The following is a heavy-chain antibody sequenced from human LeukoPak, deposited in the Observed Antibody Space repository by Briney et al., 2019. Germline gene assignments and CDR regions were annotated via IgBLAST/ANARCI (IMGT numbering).Heavy chain of an antibody. D-gene: IGHD3-22*01. Sequence: ASVKVSCKASGYTFYYYGISWVRQAPGQGLEWMGWISGYNGNTNYAQKLQGRVTMTTDTSTSTAYMELRSLKSDDTAVYYCASLKNYYDSSGYLVTDAFDIWGQGTMVTVSS. V-gene: IGHV1-18*01. CDR3: ASLKNYYDSSGYLVTDAFDI. J-gene: IGHJ3*02. CDR2: ISGYNGNT. CDR1: GYTFYYYG.